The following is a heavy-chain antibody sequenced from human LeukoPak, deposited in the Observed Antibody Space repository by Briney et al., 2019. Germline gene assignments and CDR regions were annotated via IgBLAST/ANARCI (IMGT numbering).Heavy chain of an antibody. D-gene: IGHD6-6*01. V-gene: IGHV3-23*01. Sequence: SLRLSCAASGFTFSNYAMSWVRQAPAKGLEWVSAITDSGGDTYHADSVKGRLTTSRDNSKNTLYLQMNSLRVEDTAVYYCAKGSSSSRPYYFDFWGQGTLVTVSS. CDR3: AKGSSSSRPYYFDF. CDR1: GFTFSNYA. CDR2: ITDSGGDT. J-gene: IGHJ4*02.